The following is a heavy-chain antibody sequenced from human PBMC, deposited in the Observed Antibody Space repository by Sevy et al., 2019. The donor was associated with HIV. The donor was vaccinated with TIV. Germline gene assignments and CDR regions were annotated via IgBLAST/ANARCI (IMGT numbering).Heavy chain of an antibody. V-gene: IGHV1-18*04. J-gene: IGHJ5*02. D-gene: IGHD2-15*01. CDR1: GYTFTSYG. Sequence: ASVKVSCKASGYTFTSYGISWVRQAPGQGLEWMGWISAYNGNTNYAQKLQGRVTMTTDTSTGTAYMELRGLRSDDTSVYYCARDEGYCSGGSCYSNWFDPWGQGTLVTVSS. CDR2: ISAYNGNT. CDR3: ARDEGYCSGGSCYSNWFDP.